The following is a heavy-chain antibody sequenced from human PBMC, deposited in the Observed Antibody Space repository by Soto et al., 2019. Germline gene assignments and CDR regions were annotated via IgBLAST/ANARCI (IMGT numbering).Heavy chain of an antibody. CDR3: AKDTEYSSGWPGLYYFDY. V-gene: IGHV3-23*01. CDR2: ISGSGGST. CDR1: GFTFSSCA. Sequence: EVQLLESGGGLVQPGGSLRLSCAASGFTFSSCAMSWVRQAPGKGLEWVSAISGSGGSTYYADSVKGRFTISRDNSKNTLYLQMNSLRAEDTAVYYCAKDTEYSSGWPGLYYFDYWGQGTLVTVSS. D-gene: IGHD6-19*01. J-gene: IGHJ4*02.